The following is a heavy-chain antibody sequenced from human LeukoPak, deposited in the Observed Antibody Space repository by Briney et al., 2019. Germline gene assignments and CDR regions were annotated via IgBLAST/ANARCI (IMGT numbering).Heavy chain of an antibody. Sequence: GGSLRLSCVGSGFTFGETWMSWVRQAPGKGLEWVANIKQDGRAKHYVDSVKGRFTISRDNAKNSLYLQMNSLRAEDTAVYYCAELGITMIGGVWGKGTTVTISS. D-gene: IGHD3-10*02. J-gene: IGHJ6*04. CDR2: IKQDGRAK. CDR3: AELGITMIGGV. CDR1: GFTFGETW. V-gene: IGHV3-7*01.